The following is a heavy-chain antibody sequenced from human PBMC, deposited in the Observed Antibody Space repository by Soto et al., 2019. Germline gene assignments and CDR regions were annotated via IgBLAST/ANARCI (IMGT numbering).Heavy chain of an antibody. CDR1: GFTFRGYG. V-gene: IGHV3-30*03. D-gene: IGHD5-12*01. CDR3: AARYNYPFDM. Sequence: QVQLVESGGGVVQPGRSLRLSCAASGFTFRGYGMHWVRQAPGKGLEWVAVISYDGSNKYHADSVKGRFTISRDNSKNTLYLQMNSLRAEDTAVYCCAARYNYPFDMWGQGTMVTVSS. CDR2: ISYDGSNK. J-gene: IGHJ3*02.